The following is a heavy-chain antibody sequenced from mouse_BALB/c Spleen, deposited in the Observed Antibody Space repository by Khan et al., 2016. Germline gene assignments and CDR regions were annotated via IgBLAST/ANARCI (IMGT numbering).Heavy chain of an antibody. Sequence: EVELVEAGGGLVQPGGSLKLSCAASGFTFSSYGMSWVRQTPDKRLELVATINSNGGSTYYPDSVKGRFTISRDNAKNNLYLQMSSLKSEDTAMYYCARVEYGFDYWGQGTTLTVSS. CDR3: ARVEYGFDY. V-gene: IGHV5-6-3*01. J-gene: IGHJ2*01. D-gene: IGHD2-10*02. CDR2: INSNGGST. CDR1: GFTFSSYG.